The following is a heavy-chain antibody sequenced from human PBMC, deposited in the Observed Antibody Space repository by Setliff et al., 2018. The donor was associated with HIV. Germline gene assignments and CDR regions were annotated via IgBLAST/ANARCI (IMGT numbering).Heavy chain of an antibody. V-gene: IGHV1-69*06. D-gene: IGHD1-1*01. CDR2: IIPIFGTA. Sequence: SVKVSCKASADTFTNCLINWVRQAPGQGLEWMGWIIPIFGTANYAQKFQGRVTITADKSTSTAYMELSSLRSEDTAVYYCARNPQPTGTPDYYYYYYMDVWGKGTTVTVSS. J-gene: IGHJ6*03. CDR3: ARNPQPTGTPDYYYYYYMDV. CDR1: ADTFTNCL.